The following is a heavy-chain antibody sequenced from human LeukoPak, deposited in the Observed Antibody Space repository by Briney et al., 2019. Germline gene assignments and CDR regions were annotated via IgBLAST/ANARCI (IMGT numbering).Heavy chain of an antibody. CDR2: ISSSSSYT. D-gene: IGHD3-3*01. CDR1: GFTFSDYY. J-gene: IGHJ2*01. V-gene: IGHV3-11*03. Sequence: GGSLILACAASGFTFSDYYMSWIRQAPGKGLEWVSYISSSSSYTNYADSVKGRFTISRDNAKNSLYLQMNSLRAEDTAVYYCARRIIRNYCYFDLWGRGPLITVS. CDR3: ARRIIRNYCYFDL.